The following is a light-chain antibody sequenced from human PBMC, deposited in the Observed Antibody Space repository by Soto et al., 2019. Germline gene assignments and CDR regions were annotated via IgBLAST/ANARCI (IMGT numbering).Light chain of an antibody. Sequence: DIHMTPSPSTLSGSVGDRVNITVRASQTISSWLAWYQQKPGKAPKLLIYKASTLKSGVPSRFSGSGSGTEFTLTISSLQPDDFATYYCQHYNSYSEAFGQGTKVDIK. CDR1: QTISSW. V-gene: IGKV1-5*03. CDR2: KAS. CDR3: QHYNSYSEA. J-gene: IGKJ1*01.